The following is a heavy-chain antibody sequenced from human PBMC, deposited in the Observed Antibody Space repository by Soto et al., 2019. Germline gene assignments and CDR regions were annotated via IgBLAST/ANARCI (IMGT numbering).Heavy chain of an antibody. Sequence: GGSLRLSCTGSGFTFGDYAMSWSRQAPGKGLEWVGVIRSKAYGETTDYAASVKGRFTILRDDSKSIAYLQMNSLQSEDTGVYYCTRYTYTSRYSYYGMDVWGHGTTVTVSS. CDR2: IRSKAYGETT. V-gene: IGHV3-49*03. CDR3: TRYTYTSRYSYYGMDV. CDR1: GFTFGDYA. D-gene: IGHD2-2*01. J-gene: IGHJ6*02.